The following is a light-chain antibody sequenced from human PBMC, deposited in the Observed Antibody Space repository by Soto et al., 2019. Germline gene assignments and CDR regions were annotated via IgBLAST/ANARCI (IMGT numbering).Light chain of an antibody. Sequence: QSVLTPPPSASGTPGQRVTISCSGSSSNIGGNTVNWYQKVPGAAPKLIIFSNTQRPSGVPDRYSGSKSGTSASLAIGGLQSEDEADYYCSTWDDSLNGPLFGGGTKLTVL. CDR3: STWDDSLNGPL. V-gene: IGLV1-44*01. CDR2: SNT. CDR1: SSNIGGNT. J-gene: IGLJ2*01.